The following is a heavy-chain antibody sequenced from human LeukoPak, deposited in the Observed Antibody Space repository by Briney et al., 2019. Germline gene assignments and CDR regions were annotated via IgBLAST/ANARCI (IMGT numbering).Heavy chain of an antibody. CDR2: ISYSGNT. V-gene: IGHV4-59*01. CDR3: ARLRNWAWDFDS. CDR1: GGSISSYY. Sequence: PSETLSLTCTVSGGSISSYYWSWIRQPPGKGLEWIGYISYSGNTNYNPSLKSRVTISADTSKNQFSLKMGSVTAADTAVYFCARLRNWAWDFDSWGQGTLVTVSS. D-gene: IGHD7-27*01. J-gene: IGHJ4*02.